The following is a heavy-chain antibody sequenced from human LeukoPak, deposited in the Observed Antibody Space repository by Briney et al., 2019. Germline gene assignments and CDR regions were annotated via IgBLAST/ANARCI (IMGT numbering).Heavy chain of an antibody. CDR2: INHSGST. CDR1: YGSFSGYY. D-gene: IGHD4-17*01. J-gene: IGHJ3*02. Sequence: SETLSLTCTVFYGSFSGYYWTWIRQPPGKGLEWIGEINHSGSTNYNPSLKSRVTISVDTSKNQFSLKLSSVTAADTAAYYCATLTTVTHAFDIWGQGTMVTVSS. V-gene: IGHV4-34*01. CDR3: ATLTTVTHAFDI.